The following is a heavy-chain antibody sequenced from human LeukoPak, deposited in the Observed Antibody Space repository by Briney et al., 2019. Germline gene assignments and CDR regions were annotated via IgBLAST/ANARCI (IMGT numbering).Heavy chain of an antibody. CDR2: IWYDGSNK. J-gene: IGHJ6*02. V-gene: IGHV3-33*01. CDR1: GFTFSSYG. Sequence: GGSLRLSCAASGFTFSSYGMHWVRQAPGKGLEWVAVIWYDGSNKYYADSVKGRFIISRDNSKNTLYLQMNSLRAEDTAVYYCARVQSAYYYYYGMDVWGQGTTVTVSS. CDR3: ARVQSAYYYYYGMDV.